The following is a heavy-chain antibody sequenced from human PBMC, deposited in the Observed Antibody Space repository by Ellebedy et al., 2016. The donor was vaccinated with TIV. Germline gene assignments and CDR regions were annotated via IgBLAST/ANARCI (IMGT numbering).Heavy chain of an antibody. CDR2: INHSGST. CDR1: GGSFSGYY. CDR3: ARSGWRTSIGY. V-gene: IGHV4-34*01. D-gene: IGHD5-24*01. Sequence: SETLSLTXAVYGGSFSGYYWSWIRQPPGKGLEWIGEINHSGSTNYNPSLKSRVTISVDTSKNQFSLKLSSVTAADTAVYYCARSGWRTSIGYWGQGTLVTVSS. J-gene: IGHJ4*02.